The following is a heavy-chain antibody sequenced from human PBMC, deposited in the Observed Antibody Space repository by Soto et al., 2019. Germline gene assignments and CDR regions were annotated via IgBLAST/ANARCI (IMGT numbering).Heavy chain of an antibody. CDR2: ISGSGGST. Sequence: GGSLRLSCAASGFTFSSYATSWVRQAPGKGLEWVSAISGSGGSTYYADSVKGRFTISRDNSKNTLYLQMNSLRAEDTAVYYCAASAGRGRYYYYYMDVWGKGTKVTVSS. J-gene: IGHJ6*03. D-gene: IGHD6-13*01. V-gene: IGHV3-23*01. CDR3: AASAGRGRYYYYYMDV. CDR1: GFTFSSYA.